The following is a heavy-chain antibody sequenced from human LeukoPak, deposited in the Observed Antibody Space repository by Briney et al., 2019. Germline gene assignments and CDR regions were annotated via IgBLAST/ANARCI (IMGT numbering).Heavy chain of an antibody. V-gene: IGHV3-53*01. D-gene: IGHD3-3*01. CDR3: ARRGARGPGLLTIFGVGYSFDY. Sequence: GGSLRLSCAASGFTVSSNYMSWVRQAPGKGLEWVSVTYSGGSTYYADSVKGRFTISRDNSKNTLYLQMNSLRAEDTAVYYCARRGARGPGLLTIFGVGYSFDYWGQGTLVTVSS. CDR1: GFTVSSNY. J-gene: IGHJ4*02. CDR2: TYSGGST.